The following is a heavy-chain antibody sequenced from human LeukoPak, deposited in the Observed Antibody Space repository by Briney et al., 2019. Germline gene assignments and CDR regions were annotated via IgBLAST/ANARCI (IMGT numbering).Heavy chain of an antibody. J-gene: IGHJ5*02. CDR3: ARGGAVTQWFDP. Sequence: NPSETLSFTSTVSGGSISSYYWSWIRQPPGTGLEWIGYIYYSGSTNYNPSLKSRVTISVDTSKNQFSLKLSSVTAADTAVYYCARGGAVTQWFDPWGQGTLVTVSS. D-gene: IGHD4-17*01. CDR2: IYYSGST. V-gene: IGHV4-59*01. CDR1: GGSISSYY.